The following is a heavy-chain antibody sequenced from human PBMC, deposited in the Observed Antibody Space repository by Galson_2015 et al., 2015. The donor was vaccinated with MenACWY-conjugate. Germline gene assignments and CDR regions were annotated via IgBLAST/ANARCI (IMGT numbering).Heavy chain of an antibody. V-gene: IGHV3-7*03. D-gene: IGHD4-17*01. CDR2: INQDATEK. Sequence: SLRLSCAPSGFTFITYWMSWVRQAPGKGLEWVANINQDATEKYYVDSVKGRFTISRDYAKNSVYLQMNNLRVEDTAIYHCARGFYGINACDSWAQGTMVTVSS. CDR1: GFTFITYW. J-gene: IGHJ3*02. CDR3: ARGFYGINACDS.